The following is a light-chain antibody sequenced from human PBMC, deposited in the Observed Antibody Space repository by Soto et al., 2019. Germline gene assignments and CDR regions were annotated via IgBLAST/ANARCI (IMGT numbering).Light chain of an antibody. CDR3: QQYGSSVT. CDR1: QSVSSSY. CDR2: GAS. J-gene: IGKJ3*01. V-gene: IGKV3-20*01. Sequence: EVVLTQSPGTLSLSPGERTTIFCRASQSVSSSYLAWYQQKPGQAPRLLIYGASSRATGIPDRFSGSGSGTDFTLTISRLEPEDFAVYYCQQYGSSVTFGPGTKWIS.